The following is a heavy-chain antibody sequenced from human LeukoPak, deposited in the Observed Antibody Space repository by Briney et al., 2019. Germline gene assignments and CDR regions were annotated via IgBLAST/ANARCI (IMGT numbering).Heavy chain of an antibody. J-gene: IGHJ4*02. D-gene: IGHD6-19*01. CDR1: GFSFKDYN. CDR3: AKVRWDNSGWYYLDY. CDR2: ITYDGSNK. Sequence: GGSLRLSCAASGFSFKDYNMHWVRQAPGKGLEWVAVITYDGSNKYYTDSMKGRFTISRDNSKSTLYLQMNSPRAEDTAVYYCAKVRWDNSGWYYLDYWGQGTLVTVSS. V-gene: IGHV3-30*18.